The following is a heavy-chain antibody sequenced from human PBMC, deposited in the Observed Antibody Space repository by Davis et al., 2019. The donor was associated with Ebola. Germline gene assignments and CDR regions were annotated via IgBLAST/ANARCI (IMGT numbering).Heavy chain of an antibody. Sequence: MPSETLSLTCEVYGGSISGYYWNWIRQTPGKGLEWLGDIHQNGLTNYNSSLKSRVTITVDPSKNPFSLRLTSVTAADTAVYHCARETRYCSGDRCTHLYGMGVWGQGTTVTVSS. J-gene: IGHJ6*02. CDR3: ARETRYCSGDRCTHLYGMGV. D-gene: IGHD2-15*01. CDR2: IHQNGLT. CDR1: GGSISGYY. V-gene: IGHV4-34*01.